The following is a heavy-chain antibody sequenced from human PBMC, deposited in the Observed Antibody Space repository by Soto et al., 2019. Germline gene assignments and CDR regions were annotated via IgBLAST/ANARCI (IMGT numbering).Heavy chain of an antibody. D-gene: IGHD3-9*01. Sequence: QLQLVQSAAEVKKPGASVRVSCKAYGYPFIKYGISWIRQAPEQGLEWMGWIKVDSGYTNYAQKFQGRVTMTADTSSDTAFMELRSLRRDDTAVYVCETDYDTGFDPWGEGTLVSVSS. CDR1: GYPFIKYG. V-gene: IGHV1-18*04. J-gene: IGHJ5*02. CDR3: ETDYDTGFDP. CDR2: IKVDSGYT.